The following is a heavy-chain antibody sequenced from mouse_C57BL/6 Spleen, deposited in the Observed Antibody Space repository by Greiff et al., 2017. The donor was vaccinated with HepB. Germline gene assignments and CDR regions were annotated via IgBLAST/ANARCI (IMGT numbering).Heavy chain of an antibody. CDR3: ASTTNYAMDY. D-gene: IGHD1-1*01. J-gene: IGHJ4*01. CDR1: GYAFSSSW. CDR2: IYPGDGDT. V-gene: IGHV1-82*01. Sequence: QVQLQQSGPELVKPGASVKISCKASGYAFSSSWMNWVKQRPGKGLEWIGRIYPGDGDTNYNGKFKGKATLTADKSSSTAYMRLSSLTSEDSAVYFCASTTNYAMDYWGQGTSVTVSS.